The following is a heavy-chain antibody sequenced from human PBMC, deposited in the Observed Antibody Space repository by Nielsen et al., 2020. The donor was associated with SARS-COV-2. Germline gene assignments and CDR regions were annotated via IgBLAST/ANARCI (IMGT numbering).Heavy chain of an antibody. Sequence: SETLSLTCTVSGGPITDFFWSWIRQSPGNGLEWVGYVFHDGNAKFNPSLRRRVSLSVDKSKNQFSLRLTSLTAADTATYYCARSGFYDSSSWTKYYYHVDVWGQGTTVTVSS. D-gene: IGHD3-16*01. CDR3: ARSGFYDSSSWTKYYYHVDV. CDR2: VFHDGNA. V-gene: IGHV4-59*01. J-gene: IGHJ6*02. CDR1: GGPITDFF.